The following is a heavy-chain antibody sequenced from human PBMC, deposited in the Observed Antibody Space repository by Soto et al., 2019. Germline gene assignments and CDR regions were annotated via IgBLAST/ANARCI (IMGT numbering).Heavy chain of an antibody. V-gene: IGHV4-61*01. D-gene: IGHD6-6*01. Sequence: QVQLQESGPGLVKPSETLSLTCTVSGGSVSSGSYYWSWIRQPPGKGLEWIGYIDYSGSTNYNPYLNSRVTIPVATSKNQFSLKLSSVTDADTAVYYCARDPYSSSSSKYYYGMDVWGQGTTVTVSS. CDR3: ARDPYSSSSSKYYYGMDV. J-gene: IGHJ6*02. CDR2: IDYSGST. CDR1: GGSVSSGSYY.